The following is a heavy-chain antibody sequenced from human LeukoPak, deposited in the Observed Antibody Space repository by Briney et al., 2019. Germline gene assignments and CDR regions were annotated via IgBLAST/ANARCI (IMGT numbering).Heavy chain of an antibody. D-gene: IGHD6-6*01. Sequence: GGSLRLSCVGSGFTSIAYALTWARQAPGKGLEWVSGISGGGVTTYYADSVKGRFTISRDNSKNTLYLQMNSLRADDTAIYYCARTSIAARKFDYWGQGTLVTVSS. CDR3: ARTSIAARKFDY. CDR2: ISGGGVTT. J-gene: IGHJ4*02. CDR1: GFTSIAYA. V-gene: IGHV3-23*01.